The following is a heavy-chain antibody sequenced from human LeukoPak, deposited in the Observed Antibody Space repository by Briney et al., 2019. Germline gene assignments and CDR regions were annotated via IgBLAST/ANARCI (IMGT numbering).Heavy chain of an antibody. Sequence: QSGGSLRLSCAASGFTFSSYAMSWVRQAPGKGLEWVSAISGSGGSTYYADSVRGRFTISRDNAKNSLYLQMNSLRAEDTAVYYCARDVNDYVWGSYRTDYWGQGTLVTVSS. CDR1: GFTFSSYA. D-gene: IGHD3-16*02. CDR3: ARDVNDYVWGSYRTDY. V-gene: IGHV3-23*01. CDR2: ISGSGGST. J-gene: IGHJ4*02.